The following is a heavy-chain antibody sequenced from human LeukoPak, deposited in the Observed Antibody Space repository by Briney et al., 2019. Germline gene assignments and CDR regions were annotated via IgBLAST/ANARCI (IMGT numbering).Heavy chain of an antibody. CDR2: INPNSGGT. CDR3: ARGDRNIVVVPAAIPWFDP. Sequence: ASVKVSCKASGYTFTGYYMHWVRQAPGQGLEWMGWINPNSGGTNYAQKFQGRVTMTRDTSISTAYMELSRLRSDDTAVYYCARGDRNIVVVPAAIPWFDPWGQGTLVTVSS. CDR1: GYTFTGYY. D-gene: IGHD2-2*02. J-gene: IGHJ5*02. V-gene: IGHV1-2*02.